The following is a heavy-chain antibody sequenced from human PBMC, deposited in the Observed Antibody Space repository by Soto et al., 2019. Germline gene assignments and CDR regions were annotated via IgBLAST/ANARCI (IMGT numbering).Heavy chain of an antibody. Sequence: ASVKVSCKASGYTFTGYYMHWVRQAPGQGLEWMGWINPNSGGTNYAQKFQGWVTMTRDTSISTAYMELSRLRSDDTAVYYCVRGVRTVTTPVSEVLRNYYYYGMDVWGQGTTVTVS. D-gene: IGHD4-17*01. J-gene: IGHJ6*02. CDR1: GYTFTGYY. CDR3: VRGVRTVTTPVSEVLRNYYYYGMDV. V-gene: IGHV1-2*04. CDR2: INPNSGGT.